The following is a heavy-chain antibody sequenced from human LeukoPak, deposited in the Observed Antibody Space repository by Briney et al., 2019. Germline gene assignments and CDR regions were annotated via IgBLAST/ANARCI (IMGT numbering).Heavy chain of an antibody. D-gene: IGHD3-10*01. Sequence: ASVKVSCKASGYTFTGYYMHWVRQAPGQGLEWMGWINPNSGGTNYAQKFQGWVTMTRDTSISTAYMELSRLRSDDTAVYYCARDCTMVRGNWIDPWGQGTLVTVSS. CDR1: GYTFTGYY. CDR2: INPNSGGT. CDR3: ARDCTMVRGNWIDP. J-gene: IGHJ5*02. V-gene: IGHV1-2*04.